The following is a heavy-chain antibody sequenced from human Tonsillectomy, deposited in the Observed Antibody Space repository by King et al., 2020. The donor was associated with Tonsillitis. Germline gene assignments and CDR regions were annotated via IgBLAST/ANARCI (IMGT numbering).Heavy chain of an antibody. J-gene: IGHJ6*02. CDR1: GYTFNTYD. V-gene: IGHV1-8*01. CDR3: ASERWTKDLGRGLSGYHYYGMDI. CDR2: MNPNSGNT. D-gene: IGHD3-10*01. Sequence: GQLVQSGAEVKKPGASVKVSCKASGYTFNTYDINWVREASGQGLEWMGWMNPNSGNTGYAQKFQGRVTMTRDTSTSTAYMELSSLKSEDTAIYYCASERWTKDLGRGLSGYHYYGMDIWGQGTAVTVSS.